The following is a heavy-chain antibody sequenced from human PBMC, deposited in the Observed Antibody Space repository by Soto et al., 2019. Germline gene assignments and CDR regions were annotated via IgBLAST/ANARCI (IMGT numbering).Heavy chain of an antibody. CDR1: GGSISSGGYC. J-gene: IGHJ6*02. V-gene: IGHV4-31*03. D-gene: IGHD6-6*01. CDR2: NYYSGIT. Sequence: QVQLQESGPGLVKPSQTLSLTCTVSGGSISSGGYCWTWIRQHPGKGLGWIGYNYYSGITYYNPSLKSRVTISLDTSKNQFSLKLSSVTAADTAVYYCARGSSISGLYYGMDVWGQGTTVTVSS. CDR3: ARGSSISGLYYGMDV.